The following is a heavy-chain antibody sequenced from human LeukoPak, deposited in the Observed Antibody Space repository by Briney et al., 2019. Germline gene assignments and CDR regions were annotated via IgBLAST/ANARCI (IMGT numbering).Heavy chain of an antibody. Sequence: SVKVSCKASGGTFSSYAISWLRQAPGQGLEWMGGIIPIFGTANYAQKFQGRVTITTDESTSTAYMELSSLRSEDTAVYYCARTLLGDYGDRTYYFDYWGQGTLVTVSS. D-gene: IGHD4-17*01. J-gene: IGHJ4*02. CDR2: IIPIFGTA. CDR3: ARTLLGDYGDRTYYFDY. CDR1: GGTFSSYA. V-gene: IGHV1-69*05.